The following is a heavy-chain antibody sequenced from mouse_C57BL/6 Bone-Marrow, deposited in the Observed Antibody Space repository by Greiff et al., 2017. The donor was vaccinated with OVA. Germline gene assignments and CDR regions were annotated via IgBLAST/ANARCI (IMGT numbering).Heavy chain of an antibody. CDR1: GFNIKDDY. D-gene: IGHD1-1*01. CDR2: IDPENGDT. CDR3: TTDYYGSSPFED. J-gene: IGHJ2*01. V-gene: IGHV14-4*01. Sequence: EVQLQESGAELVRPGASVKLSCTASGFNIKDDYMHWVKQRPEQGLEWIGWIDPENGDTEYASKFQGKATITADTSSNTAYLQLSSLTSEDTAVYYWTTDYYGSSPFEDWGQGTTLTVSS.